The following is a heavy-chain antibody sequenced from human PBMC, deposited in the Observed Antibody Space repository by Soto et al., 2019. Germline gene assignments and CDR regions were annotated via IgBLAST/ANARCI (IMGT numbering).Heavy chain of an antibody. D-gene: IGHD3-22*01. CDR1: GFTFSSYE. CDR3: AREGGYYDSRAYYYYGMDV. Sequence: GGSLRLSCAASGFTFSSYEMNWVRQAPGKGLEWVSYISSSGSTIYYADSVKGRFTISRDNAKNSLYLQMNSLRAEDTAVYYCAREGGYYDSRAYYYYGMDVWGQGTTVTVSS. CDR2: ISSSGSTI. J-gene: IGHJ6*02. V-gene: IGHV3-48*03.